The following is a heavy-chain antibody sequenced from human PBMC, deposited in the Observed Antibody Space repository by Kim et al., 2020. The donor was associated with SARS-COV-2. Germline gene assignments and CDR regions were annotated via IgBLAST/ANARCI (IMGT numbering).Heavy chain of an antibody. J-gene: IGHJ4*02. Sequence: ASVKVSCKASGYTFTSYAMHWVRQAPGQRLEWMGWINAGNGNTKYSQKFQGRVTITRDTSASTAYMELSSLRSEDTAVYYCARSAGYSPPRKPFDYWGQGTLVTVSS. CDR2: INAGNGNT. V-gene: IGHV1-3*01. CDR3: ARSAGYSPPRKPFDY. D-gene: IGHD6-13*01. CDR1: GYTFTSYA.